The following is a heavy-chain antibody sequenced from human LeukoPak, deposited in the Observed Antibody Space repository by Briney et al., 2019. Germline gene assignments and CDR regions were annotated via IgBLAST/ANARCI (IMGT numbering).Heavy chain of an antibody. CDR3: ARGVAKSGKLYYMDV. J-gene: IGHJ6*03. CDR2: IYYSGST. Sequence: PSETLSLTCTVSGGSISSHYWSWIRQPPGKGLEWIGYIYYSGSTNYNPSLKSRVTISVDTSKNQFSLKLSSVTAADTAVYYCARGVAKSGKLYYMDVWGKGTTVTVSS. CDR1: GGSISSHY. V-gene: IGHV4-59*11. D-gene: IGHD5-12*01.